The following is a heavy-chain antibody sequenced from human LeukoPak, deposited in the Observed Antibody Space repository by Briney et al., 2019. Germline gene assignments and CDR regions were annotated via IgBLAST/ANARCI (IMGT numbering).Heavy chain of an antibody. CDR2: INPNSGGT. Sequence: ASVKVSFKASGYTFTGYYMHWVRQGPGQGPEWMGRINPNSGGTNYAQKFQGRVTMTRDTSISTAYMELSRLRSDDTAVYYCARVGTSSSWYNWFDPWGQGTLVTVSS. CDR3: ARVGTSSSWYNWFDP. CDR1: GYTFTGYY. V-gene: IGHV1-2*06. D-gene: IGHD6-13*01. J-gene: IGHJ5*02.